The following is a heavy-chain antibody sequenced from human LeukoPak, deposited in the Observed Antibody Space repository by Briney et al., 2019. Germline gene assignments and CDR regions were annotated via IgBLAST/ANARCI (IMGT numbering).Heavy chain of an antibody. Sequence: GGSLRLSCAASGFTFSSYGMHWVRQAPGKGLEWVAFIRYDGSNKYYADSVKGRFTISRDNSKNTLYLQMNSLRVEDTAIYYCARDFTARNYFDSWGQGTLVTVSS. CDR2: IRYDGSNK. CDR1: GFTFSSYG. D-gene: IGHD2-21*02. V-gene: IGHV3-30*02. CDR3: ARDFTARNYFDS. J-gene: IGHJ4*02.